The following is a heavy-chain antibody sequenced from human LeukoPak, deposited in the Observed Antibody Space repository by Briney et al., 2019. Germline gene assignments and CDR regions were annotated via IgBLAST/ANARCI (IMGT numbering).Heavy chain of an antibody. Sequence: GGSLRLSCAASGFTVSSNYMSWVCQAPGKGLEWVSVIYSGGSTYYADSVKGRFTISRDNSKNTLYLQMNSLRAEDTAVYYCARGIAAAGTGGDYWGQGTLVTVSS. CDR2: IYSGGST. J-gene: IGHJ4*02. CDR3: ARGIAAAGTGGDY. V-gene: IGHV3-53*01. D-gene: IGHD6-13*01. CDR1: GFTVSSNY.